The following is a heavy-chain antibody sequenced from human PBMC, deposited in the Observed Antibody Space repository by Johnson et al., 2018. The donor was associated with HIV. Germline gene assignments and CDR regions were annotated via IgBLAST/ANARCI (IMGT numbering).Heavy chain of an antibody. D-gene: IGHD1-26*01. V-gene: IGHV3-30-3*01. CDR1: GFTFSSYA. CDR3: ARGGYSGSYWGPGAFDI. Sequence: VQVVESGGGVVQPGRSLRLSCAASGFTFSSYAMHWVRQAPGKGLEWVTVISYDGSNKYYADSVKGRFTISRDNSKNTLYLQMNSLRAEDPAVYYCARGGYSGSYWGPGAFDIWGQGTMVTVSS. J-gene: IGHJ3*02. CDR2: ISYDGSNK.